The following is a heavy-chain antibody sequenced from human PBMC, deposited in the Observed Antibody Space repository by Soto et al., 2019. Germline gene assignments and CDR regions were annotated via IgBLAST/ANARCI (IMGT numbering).Heavy chain of an antibody. CDR3: ARLDCSGGSCYYYYGMDV. CDR1: GYSFTSHW. V-gene: IGHV5-51*01. Sequence: VESLKISCNVSGYSFTSHWIGWVRQMPGKGLEWMGIIYPGDSDTRYSPSFQGQVTISADKSISTAYLQWSSLKASDTAMYYCARLDCSGGSCYYYYGMDVWGQGTTVTVSS. CDR2: IYPGDSDT. J-gene: IGHJ6*02. D-gene: IGHD2-15*01.